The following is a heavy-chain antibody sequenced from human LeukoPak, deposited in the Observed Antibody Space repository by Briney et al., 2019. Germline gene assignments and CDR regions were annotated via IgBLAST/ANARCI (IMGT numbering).Heavy chain of an antibody. CDR3: AREQGGFDY. Sequence: SETLSLTCTVSGGSISSYYWSWLRQPPGKGLEWIGYIYYSGSTNYNPSPKSRVTISVDTSKNQFSLKLSSETAADTAVYYCAREQGGFDYWGQGTLVTVSS. CDR1: GGSISSYY. J-gene: IGHJ4*02. D-gene: IGHD3-16*01. CDR2: IYYSGST. V-gene: IGHV4-59*01.